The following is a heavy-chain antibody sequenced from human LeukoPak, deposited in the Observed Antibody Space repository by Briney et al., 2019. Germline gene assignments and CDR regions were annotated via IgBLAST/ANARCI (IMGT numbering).Heavy chain of an antibody. D-gene: IGHD4-17*01. CDR3: TRDSDYGDYEAADY. CDR1: GFTFGDYA. V-gene: IGHV3-49*03. CDR2: IRSKTYGGTT. Sequence: GGSLRLSCTASGFTFGDYAMSWFRQAPGKGLEWVGFIRSKTYGGTTEYAASVKGRFTISRDDSKSIAYLQMNSLKTEDTAVYYCTRDSDYGDYEAADYWGQGTRVTVSS. J-gene: IGHJ4*02.